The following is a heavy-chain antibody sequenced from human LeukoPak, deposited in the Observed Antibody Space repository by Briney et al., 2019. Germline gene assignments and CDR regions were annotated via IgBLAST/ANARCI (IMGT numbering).Heavy chain of an antibody. J-gene: IGHJ6*02. V-gene: IGHV3-33*08. D-gene: IGHD2-2*01. CDR2: IWYDGSNK. CDR3: ARVSDQLLRIGMDV. CDR1: GFTFSSYA. Sequence: GGSLRLSCAASGFTFSSYAMHWVRQAPGKGLEWVAVIWYDGSNKYYADSVKGRFTISRDNSKNTLYLQMNSLRAEDTAVYYCARVSDQLLRIGMDVWGQGTTVTVSS.